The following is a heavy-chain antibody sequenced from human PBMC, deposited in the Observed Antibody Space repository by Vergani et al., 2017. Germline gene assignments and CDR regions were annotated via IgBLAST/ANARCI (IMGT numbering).Heavy chain of an antibody. CDR3: ARAAANFDY. D-gene: IGHD6-25*01. Sequence: TASGFTFSSYAMSWVRQAPGKGLEWVSYISSSSSTIYYADSVKGRFTIFRDNAKNSLYLQMNSLRAEDTAVYYCARAAANFDYWGQGTLVTVSS. CDR2: ISSSSSTI. J-gene: IGHJ4*02. V-gene: IGHV3-48*01. CDR1: GFTFSSYA.